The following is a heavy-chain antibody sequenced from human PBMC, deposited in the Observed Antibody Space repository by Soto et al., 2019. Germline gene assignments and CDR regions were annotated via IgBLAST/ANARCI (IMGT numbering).Heavy chain of an antibody. Sequence: QVQLVESGGGVVQPGRSLRLSCAASGFTFSSYGMHWVRQAPGKGLEWVAVIWYDGSNKYYADSVKGRFTISRDNSKNTLYLQMNSLRAEDTAVYYCAREDYGVRYYYYYGMDVWGQGTTVTVSS. J-gene: IGHJ6*02. CDR2: IWYDGSNK. V-gene: IGHV3-33*01. CDR1: GFTFSSYG. D-gene: IGHD4-17*01. CDR3: AREDYGVRYYYYYGMDV.